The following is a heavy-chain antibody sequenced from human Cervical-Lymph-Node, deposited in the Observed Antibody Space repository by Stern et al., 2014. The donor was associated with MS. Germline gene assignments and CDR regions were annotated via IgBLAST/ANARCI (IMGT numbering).Heavy chain of an antibody. V-gene: IGHV3-7*01. CDR1: GFTFSTYW. Sequence: EVQLLESGGGLVQPGGSLRLSCTASGFTFSTYWMTWVRQAPGKGLEWVANIKQDGSEKYYVDTLKGRFTISRDNGKNSLYLQMNSLRAEDTAVYYCARDPADYCTRTSCVYYYGLDVWGQGTTVTVSS. J-gene: IGHJ6*02. D-gene: IGHD2-2*01. CDR3: ARDPADYCTRTSCVYYYGLDV. CDR2: IKQDGSEK.